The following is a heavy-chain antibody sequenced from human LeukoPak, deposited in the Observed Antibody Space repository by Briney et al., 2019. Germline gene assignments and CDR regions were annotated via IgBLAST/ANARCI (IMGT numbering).Heavy chain of an antibody. CDR1: GFTFSSYG. CDR2: IWYDGSNK. J-gene: IGHJ4*02. Sequence: GGSLRLSCAASGFTFSSYGMHWVRQAPGKGLEWVAVIWYDGSNKYYADSVKGRFTISRDNSKNTLYLQMNSLRAEDTAVYYCAKGGSGYYYADYWGQGTLVTVSS. V-gene: IGHV3-33*06. CDR3: AKGGSGYYYADY. D-gene: IGHD3-22*01.